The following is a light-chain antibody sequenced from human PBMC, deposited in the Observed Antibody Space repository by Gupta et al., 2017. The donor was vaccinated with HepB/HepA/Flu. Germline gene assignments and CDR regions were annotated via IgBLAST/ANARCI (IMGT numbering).Light chain of an antibody. J-gene: IGKJ3*01. Sequence: EIVLTQSPATLSLSPGERATLSCRASQSVSSYLAWYQQKPGQAPRLLIYDASNRATGIPARFSGSGSGTDFTRTISSLEPEDFAVYYCQQRSNWLSLFTFGPGTKVDIK. CDR3: QQRSNWLSLFT. V-gene: IGKV3-11*01. CDR1: QSVSSY. CDR2: DAS.